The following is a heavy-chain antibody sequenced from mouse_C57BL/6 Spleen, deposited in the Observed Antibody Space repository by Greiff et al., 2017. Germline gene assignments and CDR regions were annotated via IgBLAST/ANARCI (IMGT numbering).Heavy chain of an antibody. J-gene: IGHJ3*01. CDR1: GYSFPDYN. Sequence: EVQLQQSGPELVKPGASVKISCKASGYSFPDYNMNWVKQSNGKSREWIGVINPNYVTTSYNQKFKGKATLTVDHSSSTAYMQLKSLTSEDSAVYSWARSRDGYDRFAYWGQGTLVTVSA. CDR2: INPNYVTT. V-gene: IGHV1-39*01. CDR3: ARSRDGYDRFAY. D-gene: IGHD2-2*01.